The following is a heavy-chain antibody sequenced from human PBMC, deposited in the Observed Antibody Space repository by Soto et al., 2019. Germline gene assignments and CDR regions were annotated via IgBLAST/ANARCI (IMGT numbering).Heavy chain of an antibody. V-gene: IGHV6-1*01. CDR3: AREVRYSSSSYYYYGMDV. CDR1: PDSVSSNSAA. J-gene: IGHJ6*02. D-gene: IGHD6-6*01. Sequence: SQTLSFPCAISPDSVSSNSAALKWIMQCRSIFLEWLGRTYYRCKWYNEYAVSVKSRITINPDTSKNQFSLQLNSVTPEDTAVYYCAREVRYSSSSYYYYGMDVWGQGTTVTVSS. CDR2: TYYRCKWYN.